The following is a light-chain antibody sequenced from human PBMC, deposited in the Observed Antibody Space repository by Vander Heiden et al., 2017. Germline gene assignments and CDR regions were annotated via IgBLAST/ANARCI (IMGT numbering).Light chain of an antibody. CDR2: RND. CDR3: TAWDDSLSGWV. Sequence: QSLQTQPPSASGTPGQRVTISWSGSSSSIGGSYVCWYQQLQGTAPKLLIYRNDRRPSRVPDRFSGSKSGTSASLAISGLRSEDEADYYCTAWDDSLSGWVFGGGTKLTVL. J-gene: IGLJ3*02. CDR1: SSSIGGSY. V-gene: IGLV1-47*01.